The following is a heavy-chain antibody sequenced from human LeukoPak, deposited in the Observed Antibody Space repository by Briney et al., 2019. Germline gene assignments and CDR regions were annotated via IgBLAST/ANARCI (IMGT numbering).Heavy chain of an antibody. CDR3: ARAGDCSSTSCYSFDY. CDR2: IYNSGST. J-gene: IGHJ4*02. Sequence: SETLSLTCSVSGDSISIYYWSWIRQPPGKGLEWIGYIYNSGSTNYNPSLKSRVTISVDTSKNQFSLKLSSVTAADTAVYYCARAGDCSSTSCYSFDYWGQGTLVTVSS. CDR1: GDSISIYY. D-gene: IGHD2-2*01. V-gene: IGHV4-59*01.